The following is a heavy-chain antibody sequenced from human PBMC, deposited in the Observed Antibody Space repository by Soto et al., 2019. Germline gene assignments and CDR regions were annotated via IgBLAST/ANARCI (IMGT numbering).Heavy chain of an antibody. CDR2: ISAYNGNT. Sequence: GASVKVSCKASGYTFTSYGISWVRQAPGQGLEWMGWISAYNGNTNYAQKLQGRVTMTTDTSTSTAYMELRSLRSDDTAVYYCARALHRCSAVAGSYYFDYWRQGYLVTVSA. CDR3: ARALHRCSAVAGSYYFDY. J-gene: IGHJ4*02. V-gene: IGHV1-18*01. CDR1: GYTFTSYG. D-gene: IGHD6-19*01.